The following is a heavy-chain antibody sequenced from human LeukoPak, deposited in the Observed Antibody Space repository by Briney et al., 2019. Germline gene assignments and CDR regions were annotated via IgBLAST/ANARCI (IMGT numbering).Heavy chain of an antibody. V-gene: IGHV4-59*01. Sequence: SETLSLTCTVSGGSISSYYWSWIRQPPGKGLEWIGYIYYSGSTNYNPSLKSRVTISVDTSKNQFSLKLSSVTAADTAVYYCACGSGSKAYYYYYMDVWGKGTTVTISS. D-gene: IGHD3-10*01. CDR3: ACGSGSKAYYYYYMDV. CDR2: IYYSGST. J-gene: IGHJ6*03. CDR1: GGSISSYY.